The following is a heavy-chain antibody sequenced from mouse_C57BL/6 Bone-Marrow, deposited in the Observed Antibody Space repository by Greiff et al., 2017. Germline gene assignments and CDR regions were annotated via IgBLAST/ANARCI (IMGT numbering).Heavy chain of an antibody. Sequence: VQLKESGPGLVKPSQSLSLTCSVTGYSITSGYYWNWIRQFPGNKLEWMGYISYDGSNNYNPSLKNRISITRDTSKNQFFLKLNSVTTEDTATYYCARGTQLSAMDYWGQGTAVPVSS. J-gene: IGHJ4*01. CDR3: ARGTQLSAMDY. CDR2: ISYDGSN. CDR1: GYSITSGYY. V-gene: IGHV3-6*01.